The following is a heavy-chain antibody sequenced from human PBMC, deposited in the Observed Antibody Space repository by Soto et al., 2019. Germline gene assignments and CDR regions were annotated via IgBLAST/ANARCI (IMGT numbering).Heavy chain of an antibody. V-gene: IGHV4-38-2*02. CDR2: IYHSGIT. J-gene: IGHJ4*02. D-gene: IGHD5-18*01. CDR1: GYCISSGYY. Sequence: SYTLSLTCTVSGYCISSGYYWGWIRQPPGKGLEWIGSIYHSGITYYNPSLKSRVTISVETSKNQFSLKLSSVTAADTAVYYCAYVSGYSYGIFDYWGQGTLVTVSS. CDR3: AYVSGYSYGIFDY.